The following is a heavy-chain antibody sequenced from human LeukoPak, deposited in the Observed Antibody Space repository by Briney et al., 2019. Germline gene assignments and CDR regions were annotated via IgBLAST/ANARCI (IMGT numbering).Heavy chain of an antibody. D-gene: IGHD3-10*01. CDR3: ARRYFVSGSYYTDY. J-gene: IGHJ4*02. V-gene: IGHV3-66*01. Sequence: PGGSLRLSCAASGFTVSNHYMSWVRQAPGKGLEWISVIYSGGRTYYADSVKGRFTISRDNSKSTLYLQMNSLRAEDTAVYYCARRYFVSGSYYTDYWGQGTLVTVSS. CDR2: IYSGGRT. CDR1: GFTVSNHY.